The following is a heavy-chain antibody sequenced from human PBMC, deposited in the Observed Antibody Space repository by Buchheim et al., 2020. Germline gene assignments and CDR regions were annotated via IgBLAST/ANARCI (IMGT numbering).Heavy chain of an antibody. CDR1: GFTFSTYS. D-gene: IGHD2-2*01. CDR3: ARDAGYCSSTRCAYGMDV. V-gene: IGHV3-48*02. CDR2: ISSSSNTI. J-gene: IGHJ6*02. Sequence: VRLVESGGGLGQPGGSLRLSCTASGFTFSTYSIHWVRQAPGKGLEWVSYISSSSNTIYYADSVKGRFTISRDNTKNSLYLLMNSLRDEDTAIYYCARDAGYCSSTRCAYGMDVWGQGTT.